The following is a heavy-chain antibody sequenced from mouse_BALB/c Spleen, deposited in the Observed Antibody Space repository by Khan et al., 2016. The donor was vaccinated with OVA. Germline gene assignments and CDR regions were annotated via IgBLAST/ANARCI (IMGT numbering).Heavy chain of an antibody. D-gene: IGHD1-1*01. CDR1: GYSITSDYA. CDR3: AIAGSRYNYAMDY. V-gene: IGHV3-2*02. Sequence: VQLKQSGPGLVKPSQSLSLTCTVTGYSITSDYAWNWIRQFPGNKLEWMGYISYSGSTSYNPSLKSRISITRDTSKNQLFLQLNSVTTEATATYDCAIAGSRYNYAMDYRGGVSGGTVSS. J-gene: IGHJ4*01. CDR2: ISYSGST.